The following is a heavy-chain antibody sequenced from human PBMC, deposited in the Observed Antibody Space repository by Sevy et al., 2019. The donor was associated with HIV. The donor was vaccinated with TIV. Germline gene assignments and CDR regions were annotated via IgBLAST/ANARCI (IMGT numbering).Heavy chain of an antibody. CDR2: INWNGGSI. V-gene: IGHV3-20*04. CDR1: GFTFDDYG. D-gene: IGHD3-22*01. CDR3: ARSGDDSSGFYYWWFDP. Sequence: GGSLRLSCAASGFTFDDYGMSWVRQAPGKGLEWVSGINWNGGSISYAHSVRGRLTISRDNAKNSLYLQMNSLRAEDTAFYYCARSGDDSSGFYYWWFDPWGQGTLVTVSS. J-gene: IGHJ5*02.